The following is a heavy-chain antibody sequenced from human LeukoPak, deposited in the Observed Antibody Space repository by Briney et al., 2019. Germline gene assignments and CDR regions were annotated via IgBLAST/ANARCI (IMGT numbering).Heavy chain of an antibody. D-gene: IGHD3-22*01. CDR1: GYTFTSYA. Sequence: ASVKVSCKASGYTFTSYAMHWVRQAPGQKLEWMGWINAGNGNTKYSQKFQGRVTITRDTSASTAYMELSSLRSEDTAVYYCARDRRQSSGYYTADAFDIWGQGTMVTVSS. V-gene: IGHV1-3*01. J-gene: IGHJ3*02. CDR2: INAGNGNT. CDR3: ARDRRQSSGYYTADAFDI.